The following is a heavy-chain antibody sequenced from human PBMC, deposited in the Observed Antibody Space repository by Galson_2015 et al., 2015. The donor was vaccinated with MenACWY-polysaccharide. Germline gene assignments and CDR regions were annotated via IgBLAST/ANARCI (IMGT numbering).Heavy chain of an antibody. CDR3: ARGNYGLDV. CDR1: GFSLGAWY. V-gene: IGHV3-11*01. Sequence: SLRLSCAASGFSLGAWYMSWLRQAPGKGLEWLSYISKSGDSIYYGDSVKGRFAISRDNAKNSLYLQLNSLEVEDTAIYYCARGNYGLDVCGQGTTLPAPS. CDR2: ISKSGDSI. J-gene: IGHJ6*02.